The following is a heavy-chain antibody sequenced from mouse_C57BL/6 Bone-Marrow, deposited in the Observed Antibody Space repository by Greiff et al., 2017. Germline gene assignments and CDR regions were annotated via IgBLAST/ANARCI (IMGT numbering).Heavy chain of an antibody. D-gene: IGHD1-1*02. V-gene: IGHV5-2*01. CDR2: INSDGGCT. Sequence: EVKLVESGGGLVQPGGSLKLSCASNEYAFTCYDMSWVRKTPEKRLELVAAINSDGGCTYYPDTMEGRFTISRDNTKNTLYLQMSSLRSEDSALYYCARHSYYYAFGYWGQGTPVTVSA. J-gene: IGHJ3*02. CDR1: EYAFTCYD. CDR3: ARHSYYYAFGY.